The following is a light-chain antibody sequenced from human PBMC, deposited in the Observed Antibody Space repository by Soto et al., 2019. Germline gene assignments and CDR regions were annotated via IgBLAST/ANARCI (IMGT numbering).Light chain of an antibody. J-gene: IGKJ4*01. CDR3: QQRSNWLT. CDR1: QSVTNK. V-gene: IGKV3-15*01. CDR2: DAA. Sequence: ETVMTQSPATLSVSPGERATLSCWASQSVTNKLAWYQQKPGQAPRPLMYDAATRANGIPARFSGSGSGTEFTLTISSLEPEDFAVYYCQQRSNWLTFGGGTKVDIK.